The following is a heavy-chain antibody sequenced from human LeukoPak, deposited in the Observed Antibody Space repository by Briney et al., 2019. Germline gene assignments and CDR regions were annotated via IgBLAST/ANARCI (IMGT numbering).Heavy chain of an antibody. D-gene: IGHD5-12*01. J-gene: IGHJ5*02. CDR1: GGTFSSYA. CDR2: IYPRDGST. Sequence: GASAKVSCKASGGTFSSYAISWVRQAPGQGLEWMGMIYPRDGSTSYAQKFQGRVTVTRDTSTSTVHMELSGLRSEDTAVYYCARGSQALRGYSGYANWFDPWGQGTLVTVSS. CDR3: ARGSQALRGYSGYANWFDP. V-gene: IGHV1-46*01.